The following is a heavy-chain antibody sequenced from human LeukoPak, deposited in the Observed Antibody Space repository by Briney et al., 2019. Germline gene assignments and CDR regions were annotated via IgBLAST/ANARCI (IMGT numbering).Heavy chain of an antibody. V-gene: IGHV3-21*01. CDR3: ARGGSGSYYGGYYFDY. Sequence: GGSLRLSCAASGFTFSSYSMNWVRQAPGKGLEWVSSISGSSVYIYYADSVKGRFTISRDNAKNSLYLQMNSLRAEDTAVYYCARGGSGSYYGGYYFDYWGQGTLVTVSS. D-gene: IGHD1-26*01. J-gene: IGHJ4*02. CDR2: ISGSSVYI. CDR1: GFTFSSYS.